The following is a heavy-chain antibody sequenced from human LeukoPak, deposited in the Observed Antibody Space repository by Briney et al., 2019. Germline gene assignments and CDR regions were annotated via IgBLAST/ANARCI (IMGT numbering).Heavy chain of an antibody. D-gene: IGHD5-24*01. Sequence: KDGESLKISCKGSGYSFTSYWIGWVRQMPGKGLEWMGIIYLGDSDTNYSPSFQGHVTISADKSISTAYLQWSSLTASDTAMYYCARHYGDGYNSDYWGQGTLVTVSS. J-gene: IGHJ4*02. V-gene: IGHV5-51*01. CDR2: IYLGDSDT. CDR3: ARHYGDGYNSDY. CDR1: GYSFTSYW.